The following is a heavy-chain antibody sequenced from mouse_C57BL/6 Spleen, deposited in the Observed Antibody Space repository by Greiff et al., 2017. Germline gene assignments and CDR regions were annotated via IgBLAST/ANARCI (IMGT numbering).Heavy chain of an antibody. CDR3: ARRTTVVDLYYFDY. Sequence: QVQLQQSGAELVRPGTSVKVSCKASGYAFTNYLIEWVKQRPGQGLEWIGVINPGSGGTNYNEKFKGKATLTADKSSSTAYMQLGSLTSEDSAVYFCARRTTVVDLYYFDYWGQGTTLTVSS. CDR2: INPGSGGT. CDR1: GYAFTNYL. J-gene: IGHJ2*01. V-gene: IGHV1-54*01. D-gene: IGHD1-1*01.